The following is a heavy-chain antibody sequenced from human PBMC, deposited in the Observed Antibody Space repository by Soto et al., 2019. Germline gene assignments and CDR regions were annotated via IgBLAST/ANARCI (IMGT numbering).Heavy chain of an antibody. D-gene: IGHD7-27*01. CDR3: ARENWDYGMDV. J-gene: IGHJ6*02. CDR1: GYTFSSYG. Sequence: ASVKVSCKASGYTFSSYGISWVRQAPGQGLEWMGWISVYSGNTNYAQKLQGRVTMTTDTSTSTAYMELRSLRSDDTAVYYCARENWDYGMDVWGQGTTVTVSS. CDR2: ISVYSGNT. V-gene: IGHV1-18*04.